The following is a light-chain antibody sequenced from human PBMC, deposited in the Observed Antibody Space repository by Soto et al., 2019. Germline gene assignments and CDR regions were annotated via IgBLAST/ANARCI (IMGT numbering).Light chain of an antibody. CDR3: QVRTIWPLWT. CDR2: DTS. CDR1: QSVSGY. J-gene: IGKJ1*01. Sequence: EIVLTQSPATLSLSPGERATLSCRGSQSVSGYLAWYQQTPGQAPRLLIYDTSNRATGIPARFSGSGSGTDYTLTISSLEPEDFAVYYCQVRTIWPLWTFGQGTKVDI. V-gene: IGKV3-11*01.